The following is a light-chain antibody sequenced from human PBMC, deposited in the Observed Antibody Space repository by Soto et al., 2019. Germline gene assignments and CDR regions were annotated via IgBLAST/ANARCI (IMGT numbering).Light chain of an antibody. J-gene: IGKJ1*01. CDR2: LGS. CDR1: QSLLHSNGYNY. V-gene: IGKV2-28*01. Sequence: DIVMTQSPLSLPVTPGEPASISCRSSQSLLHSNGYNYLDWYLQKPGQSPQLLIYLGSNRASGVPDRFSGSGSGPDFTLKISSVEAEDVGVYYCMQALQTPRTFGQGTKVE. CDR3: MQALQTPRT.